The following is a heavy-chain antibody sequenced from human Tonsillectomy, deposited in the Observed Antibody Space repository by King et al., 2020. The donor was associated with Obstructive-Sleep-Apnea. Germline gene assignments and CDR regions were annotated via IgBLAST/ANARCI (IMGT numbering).Heavy chain of an antibody. Sequence: VQLVESGGGLVQPGGSLRLSCAASGFTFSNYWLSWVRQAPGKGLELVGTITEDGRGRYHVDSVKGRFTISRDNAKNSLYLEMNSLRAEDTAVYYCARDGGFTRDYWGQGTLVTVSS. CDR3: ARDGGFTRDY. CDR2: ITEDGRGR. J-gene: IGHJ4*02. CDR1: GFTFSNYW. D-gene: IGHD2-15*01. V-gene: IGHV3-7*01.